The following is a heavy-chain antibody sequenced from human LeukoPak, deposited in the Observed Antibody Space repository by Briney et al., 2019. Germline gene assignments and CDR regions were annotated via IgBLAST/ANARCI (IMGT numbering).Heavy chain of an antibody. Sequence: SETLSLTCTVSGGSVSNYYWSWIRQSPGKGLEGIAYIYYSGRTNYNPSLKSRVTISVDTTENRFSLKLSSVTAADTALYFCARQASWLPYFDLWGRGTLVSVSS. J-gene: IGHJ2*01. CDR2: IYYSGRT. V-gene: IGHV4-59*08. CDR1: GGSVSNYY. D-gene: IGHD5-12*01. CDR3: ARQASWLPYFDL.